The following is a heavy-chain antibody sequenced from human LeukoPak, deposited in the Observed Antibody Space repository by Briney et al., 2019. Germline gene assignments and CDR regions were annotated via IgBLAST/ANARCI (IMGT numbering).Heavy chain of an antibody. CDR2: ISGSGGSI. CDR1: GFTFSSYA. Sequence: GGSLRLSCAASGFTFSSYAMSWVRQAPGKGLEWVSAISGSGGSIYYADSVKGRFTISRDNAKNSLYLQMNSLRAEDTAVYYCASAGSIAAAGRDYWGQGTLVTVSS. D-gene: IGHD6-13*01. V-gene: IGHV3-23*01. J-gene: IGHJ4*02. CDR3: ASAGSIAAAGRDY.